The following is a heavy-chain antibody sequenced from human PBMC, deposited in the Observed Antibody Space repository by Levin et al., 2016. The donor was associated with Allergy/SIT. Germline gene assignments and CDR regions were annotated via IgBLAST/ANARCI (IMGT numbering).Heavy chain of an antibody. CDR2: ISGYSAHT. CDR3: ARDVMGYCNKGVCQEGRTYFDQ. V-gene: IGHV1-18*01. Sequence: ASVKVSCKASGYMFTNYGISWVRQAPGKGLEWMGWISGYSAHTNYARKFQGRLIMTTDTSTTTAYMEMRSLRSDDTAVYYCARDVMGYCNKGVCQEGRTYFDQWGQGTLVTVSS. CDR1: GYMFTNYG. D-gene: IGHD2-8*01. J-gene: IGHJ4*02.